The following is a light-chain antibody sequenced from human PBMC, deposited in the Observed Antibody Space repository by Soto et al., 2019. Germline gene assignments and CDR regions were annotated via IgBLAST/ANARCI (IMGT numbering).Light chain of an antibody. J-gene: IGKJ1*01. CDR1: QTLSNTF. CDR3: QQYAYSPRT. V-gene: IGKV3-20*01. Sequence: IVLTQSPGTLSLSPGERATLSCRASQTLSNTFLTWYQQKPGQAPSLLIYGVFSRATGIPDRFSGSGSGTDFTLTISRLEPEDSAVYFCQQYAYSPRTFGQGTKVDIK. CDR2: GVF.